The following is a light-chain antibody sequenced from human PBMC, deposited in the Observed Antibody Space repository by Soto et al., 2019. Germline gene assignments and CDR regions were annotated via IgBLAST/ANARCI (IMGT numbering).Light chain of an antibody. Sequence: QSVLTQPPSVSAAPGQRVSISCSGSGSNIGSNSVCWYQQLPGAAPKLLIFDSNKRPSGSPDRFSGSKSGTSATLGISGLQTGDEADYFCATWDSDVSYVVFGGGTKVTVL. CDR1: GSNIGSNS. CDR3: ATWDSDVSYVV. CDR2: DSN. J-gene: IGLJ2*01. V-gene: IGLV1-51*01.